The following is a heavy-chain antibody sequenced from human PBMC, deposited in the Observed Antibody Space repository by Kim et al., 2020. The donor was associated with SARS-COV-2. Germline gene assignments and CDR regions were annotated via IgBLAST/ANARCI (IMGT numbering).Heavy chain of an antibody. CDR1: GFTFSNAW. CDR3: TTESYYGSGSYSEALLWFDY. V-gene: IGHV3-15*01. Sequence: GGSLRLSCAASGFTFSNAWMSWVRQAPGKGLEWVGRIKSKTDGGTTDYAAPVKGRFTISRDDSKNTLYLQMNSLKTEDTAVYYCTTESYYGSGSYSEALLWFDYWGQGTLVTVSS. D-gene: IGHD3-10*01. CDR2: IKSKTDGGTT. J-gene: IGHJ4*02.